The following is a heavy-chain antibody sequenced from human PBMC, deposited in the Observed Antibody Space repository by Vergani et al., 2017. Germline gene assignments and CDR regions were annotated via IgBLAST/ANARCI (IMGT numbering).Heavy chain of an antibody. Sequence: EVQLVPSGAEVKKPGESLKISCKGSGYSFTSYWIGWVRQMPGKGLEWMGIIYPGDSDTRYSPSFQGQVTISADKSISTAYLQWSSLKASDTAMYYCAILLGGYSYGSGSYYYGMDVWGQGTTVTVSS. CDR2: IYPGDSDT. CDR3: AILLGGYSYGSGSYYYGMDV. CDR1: GYSFTSYW. J-gene: IGHJ6*02. V-gene: IGHV5-51*01. D-gene: IGHD5-18*01.